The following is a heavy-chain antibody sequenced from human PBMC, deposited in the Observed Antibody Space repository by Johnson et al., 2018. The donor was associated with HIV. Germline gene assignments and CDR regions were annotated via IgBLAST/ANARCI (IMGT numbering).Heavy chain of an antibody. CDR2: ISYDGSNK. CDR1: GLTFSSYG. CDR3: ARGLAYCGGDCSPGAFDI. Sequence: QVQLVESGGGVVQPGRSLRLSCAASGLTFSSYGMHWVRQAPGKGLEWVAVISYDGSNKYYADSVKGRFTISRDNSKNTLYLQMNSLRAEDTAVYYCARGLAYCGGDCSPGAFDIWGQGTMVTVSS. D-gene: IGHD2-21*02. V-gene: IGHV3-30*03. J-gene: IGHJ3*02.